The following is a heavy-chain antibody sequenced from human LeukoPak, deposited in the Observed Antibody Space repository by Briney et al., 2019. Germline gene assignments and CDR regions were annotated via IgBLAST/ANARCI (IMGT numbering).Heavy chain of an antibody. J-gene: IGHJ5*02. D-gene: IGHD6-19*01. CDR2: IYYNGST. Sequence: SETLSLTCTVSGGSISTTSYYWGWIRQPPGKGLQWIGSIYYNGSTYYNPSLKSRVIISVDTSKNQFSLKLSSVTAADTAVYYCARSIRGYSSGWYYFDPWGQGTLVTVSS. CDR1: GGSISTTSYY. CDR3: ARSIRGYSSGWYYFDP. V-gene: IGHV4-39*01.